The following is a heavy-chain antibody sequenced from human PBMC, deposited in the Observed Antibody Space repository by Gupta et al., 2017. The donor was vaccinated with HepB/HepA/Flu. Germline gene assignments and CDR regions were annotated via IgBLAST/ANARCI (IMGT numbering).Heavy chain of an antibody. CDR3: VRSPLQFLEWPHASDI. CDR1: LASIYSNSNY. Sequence: QVQLQESGPGLVKPSETLSLTCTVSLASIYSNSNYWGWIRQPPGKGLEWIGSSAHRGSTYYNPSLVSRVTISVDTSTSQFSLKLRSVTAADTAIYYCVRSPLQFLEWPHASDIWGQGALVTVSS. J-gene: IGHJ3*02. D-gene: IGHD3-3*01. CDR2: SAHRGST. V-gene: IGHV4-39*01.